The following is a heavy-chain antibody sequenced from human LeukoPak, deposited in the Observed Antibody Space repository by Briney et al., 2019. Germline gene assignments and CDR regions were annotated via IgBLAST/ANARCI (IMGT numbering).Heavy chain of an antibody. Sequence: GGSLRLSCAASGFTFSSYAMSWVRQAPGKGLEWVAVISYDGSNKYYADSVKGRFTISRDNSKNTLYLQMNSLRAEDTAVYYCARDPFNYDSSGYYSYWGQGTLVTVSS. J-gene: IGHJ4*02. CDR2: ISYDGSNK. V-gene: IGHV3-30-3*01. CDR1: GFTFSSYA. CDR3: ARDPFNYDSSGYYSY. D-gene: IGHD3-22*01.